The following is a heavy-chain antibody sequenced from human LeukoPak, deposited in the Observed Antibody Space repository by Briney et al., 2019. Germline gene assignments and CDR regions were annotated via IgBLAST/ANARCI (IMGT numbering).Heavy chain of an antibody. V-gene: IGHV1-69*05. Sequence: SVKVSCKASGGTFSSYAISWVRQAPGQGLEWMGRVIPIFGTANYAQKFQGRATITTDESTSTAYMELSSLRSEDTAVYYCAASYYDFWSGYLNYWGQGTLVTVSS. CDR2: VIPIFGTA. J-gene: IGHJ4*02. CDR1: GGTFSSYA. D-gene: IGHD3-3*01. CDR3: AASYYDFWSGYLNY.